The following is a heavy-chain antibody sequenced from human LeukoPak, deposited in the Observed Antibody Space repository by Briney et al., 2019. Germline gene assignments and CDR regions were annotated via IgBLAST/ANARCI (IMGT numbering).Heavy chain of an antibody. CDR2: IIPIFGTA. CDR1: GGTFSSYA. V-gene: IGHV1-69*05. J-gene: IGHJ6*03. Sequence: ASVKVSCKASGGTFSSYAISWVRQAPGQGLEWMGGIIPIFGTANYAQKFQGRVTITTDESTSTAYMELSSLRSEDTAVYYCARVNWGSSPDYYYYMDVWGKGTTVTVSS. CDR3: ARVNWGSSPDYYYYMDV. D-gene: IGHD7-27*01.